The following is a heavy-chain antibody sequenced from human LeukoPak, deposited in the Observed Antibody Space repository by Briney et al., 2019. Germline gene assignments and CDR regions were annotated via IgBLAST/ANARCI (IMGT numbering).Heavy chain of an antibody. CDR2: TYYRSKWYN. CDR3: ARERGSPTWFDY. D-gene: IGHD1-26*01. CDR1: GDSVSSNSAA. Sequence: SQTLSLTCAISGDSVSSNSAAWNWIRQSPSRGLEWLGRTYYRSKWYNDYAVSVTGRLIIDSDTSKNQFFLHLNSVTPEDTAVYFCARERGSPTWFDYWGQGTLVTVSS. V-gene: IGHV6-1*01. J-gene: IGHJ4*02.